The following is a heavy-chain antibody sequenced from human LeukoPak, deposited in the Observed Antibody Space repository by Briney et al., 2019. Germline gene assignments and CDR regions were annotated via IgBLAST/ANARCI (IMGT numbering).Heavy chain of an antibody. V-gene: IGHV3-23*01. CDR1: GFTFNTFG. D-gene: IGHD3-22*01. CDR3: AQGGNYYDSSVYNY. CDR2: ISGSGGVT. Sequence: PGGSLRLSCVASGFTFNTFGMTWVRQAPGRGLEWVSTISGSGGVTYYADSVKGRFTISRDNSKNTLYLQMNSLRAEDTAVYYCAQGGNYYDSSVYNYWGQGTLVTVSS. J-gene: IGHJ4*02.